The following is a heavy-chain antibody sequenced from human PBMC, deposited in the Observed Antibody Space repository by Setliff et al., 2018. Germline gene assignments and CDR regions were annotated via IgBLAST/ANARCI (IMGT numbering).Heavy chain of an antibody. CDR2: ISGSGGST. D-gene: IGHD3-22*01. Sequence: GGSLRLSCAASGFTFSSYAMSWVRQAPGKGLEWVSGISGSGGSTYYADSVKGRFTISRDNSKNTLYLQMNSLRAEDTAVYYCAKAAYYYDSSGSYFDYWGQGTLVTVSS. CDR3: AKAAYYYDSSGSYFDY. V-gene: IGHV3-23*01. CDR1: GFTFSSYA. J-gene: IGHJ4*02.